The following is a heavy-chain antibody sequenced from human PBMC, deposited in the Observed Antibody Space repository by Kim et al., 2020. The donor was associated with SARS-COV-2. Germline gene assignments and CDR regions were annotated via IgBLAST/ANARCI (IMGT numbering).Heavy chain of an antibody. J-gene: IGHJ6*02. CDR3: ARDILNEGAESYYGMDV. Sequence: SETLSLTCTVSGGSISSGDYYWSWIRQPPGKGLEWIGYIYYSGSTYYNPSLKSRVTISVDTSKNQFSLKLSSVTAADTAVYYCARDILNEGAESYYGMDVWGQGTTVTVSS. D-gene: IGHD2-8*01. CDR1: GGSISSGDYY. V-gene: IGHV4-30-4*01. CDR2: IYYSGST.